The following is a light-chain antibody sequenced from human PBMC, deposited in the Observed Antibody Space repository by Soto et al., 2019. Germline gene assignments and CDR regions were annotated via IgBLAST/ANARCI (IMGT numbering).Light chain of an antibody. V-gene: IGLV2-14*01. Sequence: QSALTQPASVSGSPGQSITISCTGTSSDVGGYNYVSWYQQHPGKAPKLMIYDVSNRPSGVSNRFSGSKSGNTASLTISGHQAEDEADYYCSSYKTSSTHLVFGGGTKLTVL. CDR2: DVS. CDR3: SSYKTSSTHLV. CDR1: SSDVGGYNY. J-gene: IGLJ2*01.